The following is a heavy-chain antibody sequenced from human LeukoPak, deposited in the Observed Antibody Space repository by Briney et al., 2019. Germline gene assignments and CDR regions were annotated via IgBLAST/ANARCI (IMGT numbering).Heavy chain of an antibody. CDR2: IYTSGST. J-gene: IGHJ4*02. CDR3: ARAGYSSSWYVSFDY. V-gene: IGHV4-4*07. CDR1: GGSISSYY. Sequence: SETLSLTCTVSGGSISSYYWSWIRQPAGKGLEWIGRIYTSGSTNYNPSLKSRVTMSVDTSKNQFSLKLSSVTAADTAVYYCARAGYSSSWYVSFDYWGQGTLVTVSS. D-gene: IGHD6-13*01.